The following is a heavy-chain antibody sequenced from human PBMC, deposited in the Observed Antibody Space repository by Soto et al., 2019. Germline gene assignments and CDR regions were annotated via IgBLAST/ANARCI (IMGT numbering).Heavy chain of an antibody. J-gene: IGHJ6*03. CDR3: ARGYCIGGSCYPTQQGNSYYYMDV. CDR1: GGSISSSSYY. Sequence: SETLSLTCTVSGGSISSSSYYWGWIRQPPGKGLEWIGNIYYSGSTYYNPSLKSRVTISVDTSKNQFSLKLSSVTAADTAVYYCARGYCIGGSCYPTQQGNSYYYMDVWGKGTTVTV. CDR2: IYYSGST. D-gene: IGHD2-15*01. V-gene: IGHV4-39*01.